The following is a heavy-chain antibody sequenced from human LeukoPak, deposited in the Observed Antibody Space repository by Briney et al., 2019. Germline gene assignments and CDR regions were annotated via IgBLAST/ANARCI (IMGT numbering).Heavy chain of an antibody. J-gene: IGHJ6*03. CDR3: ARGRKVGATVYYYYMDV. CDR2: IYYSGST. D-gene: IGHD1-26*01. V-gene: IGHV4-59*01. CDR1: GGSISSYY. Sequence: PSETLSLTCTVSGGSISSYYWSWIRQPPGKGLEWIGHIYYSGSTNYNPSLKSRVTISVDTSKNQFSLKLSSVTAADTAVYYCARGRKVGATVYYYYMDVWGKGTTVTVSS.